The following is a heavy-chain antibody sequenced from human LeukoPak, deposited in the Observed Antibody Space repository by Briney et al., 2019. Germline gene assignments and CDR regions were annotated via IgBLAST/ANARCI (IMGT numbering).Heavy chain of an antibody. CDR3: ARDRDSGSYCLDY. D-gene: IGHD1-26*01. CDR1: GFTFSSYW. Sequence: PGRSLRLSCAASGFTFSSYWMSWVRQAPGKGLEWVAVISYDGSNKYYADSVKGRFTISRDNSKNTLYLQMNSLRAEDTAVYYCARDRDSGSYCLDYWGQGTLVTVSS. V-gene: IGHV3-30*03. CDR2: ISYDGSNK. J-gene: IGHJ4*02.